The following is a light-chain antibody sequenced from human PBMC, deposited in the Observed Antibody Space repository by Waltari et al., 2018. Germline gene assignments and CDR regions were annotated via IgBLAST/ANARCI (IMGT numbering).Light chain of an antibody. CDR2: GAS. CDR3: QHYLRLPVT. J-gene: IGKJ1*01. CDR1: ESVKRA. Sequence: SCRARESVKRALAWYRQKPGQAPRLLIYGASTRATGIPDRFSGSGSGTDFSLTISRLEPDDFAVYYCQHYLRLPVTFGQGTTVEI. V-gene: IGKV3-20*01.